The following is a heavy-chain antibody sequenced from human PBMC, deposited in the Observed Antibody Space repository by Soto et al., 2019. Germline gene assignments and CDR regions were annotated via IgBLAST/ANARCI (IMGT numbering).Heavy chain of an antibody. Sequence: PSETLSLTCTGSGDSISTDYWSWIRQSPGKGLEWIGFIYYGGSTNYNPSLKSRVTISVDTPKNQFSLKLSSVTAADTAVYYCAKNWNWGSLVHWGQGTLVTV. D-gene: IGHD7-27*01. CDR3: AKNWNWGSLVH. CDR2: IYYGGST. J-gene: IGHJ4*02. V-gene: IGHV4-59*08. CDR1: GDSISTDY.